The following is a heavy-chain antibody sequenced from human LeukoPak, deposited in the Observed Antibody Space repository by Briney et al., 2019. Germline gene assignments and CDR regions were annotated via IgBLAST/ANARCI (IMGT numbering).Heavy chain of an antibody. Sequence: GASVKVSCKASGGTFSSYAISWVRQAPGQGLEWMGGIIPIFGTANYAQKFQGRVTITADESTSTAYMELSSLRSEDTAVYYCARGWGTRGRGGWLQLDFVDYWGQGTLVTVSS. CDR3: ARGWGTRGRGGWLQLDFVDY. CDR1: GGTFSSYA. CDR2: IIPIFGTA. D-gene: IGHD5-24*01. V-gene: IGHV1-69*13. J-gene: IGHJ4*02.